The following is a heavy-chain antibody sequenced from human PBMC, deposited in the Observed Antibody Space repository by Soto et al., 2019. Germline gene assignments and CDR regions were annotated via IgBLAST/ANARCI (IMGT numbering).Heavy chain of an antibody. J-gene: IGHJ6*03. CDR1: GGSISSYY. CDR2: IYYSGST. D-gene: IGHD3-3*01. V-gene: IGHV4-59*08. CDR3: ARLGTYYDFWSGHNYYYYYMDV. Sequence: QVQLQESGPGLVKPSETLSLTCTVSGGSISSYYWSWIRQPPGKGLEWIGYIYYSGSTNYNPSLKSRVTISVETSKNQFSLKLSSVTAADTAVYYCARLGTYYDFWSGHNYYYYYMDVWGKGTTVTVSS.